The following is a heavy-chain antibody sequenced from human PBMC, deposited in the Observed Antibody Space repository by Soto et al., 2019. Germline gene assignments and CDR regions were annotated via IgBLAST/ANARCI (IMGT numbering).Heavy chain of an antibody. Sequence: EVQLVESGGGLVKPGGSLRLSCAGSGFTFSSYKINWVRQAPGKGLEWVSSIGSSDIYTYYADSLKGRLIISRDNANNLVYLQINSLRAEDTAVYYCARDQVGMDVWGQGTPVTVSS. J-gene: IGHJ6*02. CDR2: IGSSDIYT. V-gene: IGHV3-21*02. CDR3: ARDQVGMDV. CDR1: GFTFSSYK.